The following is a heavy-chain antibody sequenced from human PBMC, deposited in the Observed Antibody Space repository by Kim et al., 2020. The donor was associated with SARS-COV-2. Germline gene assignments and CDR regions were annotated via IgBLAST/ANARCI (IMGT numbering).Heavy chain of an antibody. CDR2: ISAYNGNT. V-gene: IGHV1-18*01. J-gene: IGHJ6*02. D-gene: IGHD3-10*01. CDR3: ARGVWFGELLVNYYGMDV. Sequence: ASVKVSCKASGYTFTSYGISWVRQAPGQGLEWMGWISAYNGNTNYAQKLQGRVTMTTDTSTSTAYMELRSLRSDDTAVYDCARGVWFGELLVNYYGMDVWGQGTTVTVSS. CDR1: GYTFTSYG.